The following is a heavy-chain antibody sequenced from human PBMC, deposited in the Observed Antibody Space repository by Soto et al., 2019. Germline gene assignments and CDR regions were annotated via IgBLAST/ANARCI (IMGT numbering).Heavy chain of an antibody. CDR2: IYHTGNA. CDR3: ARDYLDSRDYTTTWFDP. D-gene: IGHD3-22*01. V-gene: IGHV4-39*07. CDR1: GDSISNSRFY. Sequence: QLQLKESGPGLVKSSETLSLTCSVSGDSISNSRFYWAWIRQPPGEGLEWIGRIYHTGNAYYNPSLKSRVTLLVETHKNQFSLKLTSVTAADTPLYYCARDYLDSRDYTTTWFDPWGQGALFTVSS. J-gene: IGHJ5*02.